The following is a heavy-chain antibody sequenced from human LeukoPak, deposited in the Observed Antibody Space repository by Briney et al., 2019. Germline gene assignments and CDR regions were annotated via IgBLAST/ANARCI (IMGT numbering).Heavy chain of an antibody. D-gene: IGHD6-19*01. CDR3: ARDSMGMAVAGGYYSYMDV. Sequence: GGSLRLSCAASGLTFSSYVLSWVRQTPERGLEWVSAIGGSGDSTYYADSVKGRFTISRDNSKNTLFLQMNSLRAEDTAVYYFARDSMGMAVAGGYYSYMDVWGKGTTVTISS. CDR1: GLTFSSYV. CDR2: IGGSGDST. V-gene: IGHV3-23*01. J-gene: IGHJ6*03.